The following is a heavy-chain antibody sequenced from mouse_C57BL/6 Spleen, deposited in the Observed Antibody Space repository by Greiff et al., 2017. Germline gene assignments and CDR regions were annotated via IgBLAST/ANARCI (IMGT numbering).Heavy chain of an antibody. D-gene: IGHD2-1*01. CDR2: INPSSGYT. Sequence: QVHVKQSGAELAKPGASVKLSCKASGYTFTSYWMHWVKQRPGQGLEWIGYINPSSGYTKYNQKFKDKATLTADKSSSTAYMQLSSLTYEDSAVYYCARWGADYGNPFAYWGQGTLVTVSA. CDR3: ARWGADYGNPFAY. V-gene: IGHV1-7*01. CDR1: GYTFTSYW. J-gene: IGHJ3*01.